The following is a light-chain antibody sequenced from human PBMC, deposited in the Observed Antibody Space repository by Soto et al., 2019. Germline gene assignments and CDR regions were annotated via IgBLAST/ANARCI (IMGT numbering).Light chain of an antibody. J-gene: IGLJ2*01. Sequence: QSVLTQPPSVSEAPRQRVTISCSGSSSNIGNNAVNWYQQLPGKAPKLLIYYDDLLPSGVSDRFSGSKSGTSASLAISGLHSEDEADSYCAAWDDSLNGVVFGGGTQLTVL. V-gene: IGLV1-36*01. CDR2: YDD. CDR3: AAWDDSLNGVV. CDR1: SSNIGNNA.